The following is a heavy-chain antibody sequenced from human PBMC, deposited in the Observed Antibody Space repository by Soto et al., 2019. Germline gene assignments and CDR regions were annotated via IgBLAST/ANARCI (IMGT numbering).Heavy chain of an antibody. V-gene: IGHV4-30-4*01. D-gene: IGHD5-12*01. J-gene: IGHJ4*02. CDR3: ARTPIVATIGNYFDY. CDR2: IYYSGST. Sequence: PSETLSLTCTVSGGSISSGDYYWSWIRQPPGRGLEWIGYIYYSGSTYYNPSLKSRVTISVDTSKNQFSLKLSSVTAADTAVYYCARTPIVATIGNYFDYWGQGTLVT. CDR1: GGSISSGDYY.